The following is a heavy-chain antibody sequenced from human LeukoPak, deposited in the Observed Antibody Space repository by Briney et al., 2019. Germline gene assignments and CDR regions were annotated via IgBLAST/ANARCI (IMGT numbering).Heavy chain of an antibody. J-gene: IGHJ5*02. V-gene: IGHV4-59*01. CDR1: GGSISSYY. D-gene: IGHD1-26*01. CDR3: ARGGIVAPNWFDP. CDR2: IYHSGST. Sequence: PSETLSLTCTVSGGSISSYYWSWIRQPPGKGLEWIGYIYHSGSTNYNPSLKSRVTISVDTSKNQFSLKLSSVTAADTAVYYCARGGIVAPNWFDPWGQGTLVTVSS.